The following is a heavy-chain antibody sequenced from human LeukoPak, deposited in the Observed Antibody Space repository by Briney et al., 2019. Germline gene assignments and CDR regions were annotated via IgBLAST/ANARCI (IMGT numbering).Heavy chain of an antibody. CDR1: GFTFSSYG. D-gene: IGHD3-10*01. CDR2: ISFDGDNK. V-gene: IGHV3-30*03. CDR3: VRDSVEYFYGAGSHLDY. Sequence: GGSLRLSCAASGFTFSSYGMSWVRQAPGMGLEWLAVISFDGDNKYYADSVRGRFTISRDNSKNTLSLQMNSLRAEDTAVYFCVRDSVEYFYGAGSHLDYWGQGTLVTVSS. J-gene: IGHJ4*02.